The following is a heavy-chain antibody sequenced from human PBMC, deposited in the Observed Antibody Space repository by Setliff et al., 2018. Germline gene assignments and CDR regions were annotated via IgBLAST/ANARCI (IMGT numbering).Heavy chain of an antibody. D-gene: IGHD3-22*01. Sequence: PSETLSLTCTVSGSSFSSYSWSWIRQPPGKGLEWIGYKYYSGSTNSNPSLKSRVTISVDTSKNQFSLKLSPVTAADTTVYYCARWRVRDSGYYPRLSYMDVWGKGTTVTVSS. CDR3: ARWRVRDSGYYPRLSYMDV. J-gene: IGHJ6*03. V-gene: IGHV4-59*08. CDR1: GSSFSSYS. CDR2: KYYSGST.